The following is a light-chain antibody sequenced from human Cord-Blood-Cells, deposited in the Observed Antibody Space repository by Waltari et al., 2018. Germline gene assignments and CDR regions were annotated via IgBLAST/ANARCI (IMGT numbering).Light chain of an antibody. CDR2: EVS. J-gene: IGLJ3*02. Sequence: QSALTPPASVSGSPGQSITTSCTGTRSDVGGYNYVSWYQQHPGKAPKLMIYEVSNRPSGVSNRFSGSKSGNTASLTISGLQAEDEADYYCSSYTSSSTWVFGGGTKLTVL. V-gene: IGLV2-14*01. CDR1: RSDVGGYNY. CDR3: SSYTSSSTWV.